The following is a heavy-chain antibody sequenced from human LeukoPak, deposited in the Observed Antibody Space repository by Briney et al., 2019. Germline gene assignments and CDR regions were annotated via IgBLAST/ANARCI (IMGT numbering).Heavy chain of an antibody. J-gene: IGHJ4*02. Sequence: TGGSLRLSCAASGFTFNSFAMAWVRQAPGRGLEWVSTISGSDGYTYYADSVKGRFTISRDNSKNTLYLQMGSLRAEDTAVYFCAKDNEGSLWFWGQGTLVTVSS. CDR1: GFTFNSFA. CDR3: AKDNEGSLWF. V-gene: IGHV3-23*01. D-gene: IGHD1-1*01. CDR2: ISGSDGYT.